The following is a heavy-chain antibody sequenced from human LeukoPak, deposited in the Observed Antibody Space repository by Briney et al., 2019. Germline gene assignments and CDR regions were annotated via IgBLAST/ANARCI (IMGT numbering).Heavy chain of an antibody. D-gene: IGHD3-10*01. CDR3: ASRESSMARSH. J-gene: IGHJ4*01. CDR1: GFSISDYW. V-gene: IGHV3-7*01. Sequence: PGGSLRLSCAAPGFSISDYWMTWVRLVPGKGLKWVANINEDGTIQDYVASVRGRFTISRNNAKNSLYLQMNSLGAEDTAVYYCASRESSMARSHWGHGTLVTVSS. CDR2: INEDGTIQ.